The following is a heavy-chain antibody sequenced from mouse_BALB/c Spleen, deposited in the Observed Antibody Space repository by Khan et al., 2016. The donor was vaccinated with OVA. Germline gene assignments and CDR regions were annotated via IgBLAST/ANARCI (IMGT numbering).Heavy chain of an antibody. Sequence: QVQLKQSGTELARPGASVKLSCKASGYIFIDYNINWVKQRPGQGLEWIGEISPGSGNTYYNEKFKGKATLTADKSSSTAYLQLSSLTSEDSAVYFCASELGSWFPYWGQGTLVTVSA. D-gene: IGHD3-1*01. CDR3: ASELGSWFPY. J-gene: IGHJ3*01. CDR1: GYIFIDYN. V-gene: IGHV1-77*01. CDR2: ISPGSGNT.